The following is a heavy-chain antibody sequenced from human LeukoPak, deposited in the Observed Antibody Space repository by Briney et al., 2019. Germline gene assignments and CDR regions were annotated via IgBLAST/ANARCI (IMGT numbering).Heavy chain of an antibody. CDR2: ISWNSGSI. D-gene: IGHD6-6*01. J-gene: IGHJ4*02. Sequence: PGGSLRLSCAASGFTFDDYAMHWVRQAPGKGLEWVSGISWNSGSIGYADSVKGRFTISRDNAKNSLYLQMNSLRAEDTAVYYCAKPPRLGEYYFDYWGQGTLVTVSS. CDR3: AKPPRLGEYYFDY. V-gene: IGHV3-9*01. CDR1: GFTFDDYA.